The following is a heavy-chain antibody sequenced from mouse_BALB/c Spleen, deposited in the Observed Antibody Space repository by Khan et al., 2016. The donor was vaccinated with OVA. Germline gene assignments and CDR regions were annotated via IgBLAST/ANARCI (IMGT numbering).Heavy chain of an antibody. CDR3: TRSPSCFVY. V-gene: IGHV9-3-1*01. CDR1: GYTFTDYG. Sequence: QIQLVQSGPELKKPGETVKISCKASGYTFTDYGVQWVKQTPGKGLNWMGHINTYTGEPTYADDFKGRFAFTLETSARTAYLQINDLKNEDTATYFCTRSPSCFVYWGQGTLVTVSA. CDR2: INTYTGEP. J-gene: IGHJ3*01.